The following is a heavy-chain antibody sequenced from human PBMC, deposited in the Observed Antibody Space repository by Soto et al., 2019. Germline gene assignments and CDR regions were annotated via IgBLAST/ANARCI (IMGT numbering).Heavy chain of an antibody. Sequence: GGSLRLSCAASGFTFSSYGMHWVRQAPGKGLEWVAVIWYDGSNKYYADSVKGRFTISRDNSKNTLYLQMNSLRAEDAAVYYCARDLPRWFGKVDPTYYFDYWGQGTLVTVSS. CDR3: ARDLPRWFGKVDPTYYFDY. D-gene: IGHD3-10*01. CDR2: IWYDGSNK. V-gene: IGHV3-33*01. CDR1: GFTFSSYG. J-gene: IGHJ4*02.